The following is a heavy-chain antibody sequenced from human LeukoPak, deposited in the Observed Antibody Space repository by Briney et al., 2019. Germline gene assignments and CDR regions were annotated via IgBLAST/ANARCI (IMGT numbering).Heavy chain of an antibody. J-gene: IGHJ5*02. CDR3: ARATVTTYWFDP. CDR2: IYPGDSDT. D-gene: IGHD4-17*01. Sequence: GASPKISSKGSGYSFTSYWIGWVRQLPGKGVVWLGIIYPGDSDTRYSPSFQGQVTISADKSISTAYLQWSSLKASDTAMYYCARATVTTYWFDPWGQGTLVTVSS. CDR1: GYSFTSYW. V-gene: IGHV5-51*01.